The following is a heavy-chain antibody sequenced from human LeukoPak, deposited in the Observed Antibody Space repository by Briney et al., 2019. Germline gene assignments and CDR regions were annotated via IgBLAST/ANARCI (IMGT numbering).Heavy chain of an antibody. CDR1: GYTFTGYY. J-gene: IGHJ6*02. CDR3: ARDERNYYGSGSYYNTYYYYGMDV. CDR2: INPNSGGT. Sequence: ASVKVSCKASGYTFTGYYMHWVRQAPGQGLEWMGWINPNSGGTNYAQKFQGWVTMTRDTSISTAYMELSRLRSDDTAVYYCARDERNYYGSGSYYNTYYYYGMDVWGQGTTVTVSS. D-gene: IGHD3-10*01. V-gene: IGHV1-2*04.